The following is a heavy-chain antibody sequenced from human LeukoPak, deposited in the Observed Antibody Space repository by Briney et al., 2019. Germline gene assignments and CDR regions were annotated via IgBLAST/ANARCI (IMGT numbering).Heavy chain of an antibody. CDR3: ARQGVIISYFDY. D-gene: IGHD3-10*01. CDR1: GGSISSGTYL. CDR2: IFYSGST. J-gene: IGHJ4*02. Sequence: KSSETLSLTCTVSGGSISSGTYLWGWIRQPPGEGLEWIGSIFYSGSTYYSPSLKSRVTVSVDTSNNQFSLRLSSVTAADTAVYFCARQGVIISYFDYWGQGALVTVSS. V-gene: IGHV4-39*01.